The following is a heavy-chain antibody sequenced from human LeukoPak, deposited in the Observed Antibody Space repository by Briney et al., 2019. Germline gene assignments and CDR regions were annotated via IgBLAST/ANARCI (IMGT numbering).Heavy chain of an antibody. D-gene: IGHD4-17*01. V-gene: IGHV3-30*02. J-gene: IGHJ4*02. CDR3: AKAGAYGDALDY. Sequence: GGSLRLSCAASGFTFSSYGMHWVRQAPGKGLEWVAFIRYDGSNKYYADSVEGRFTISRDNSKNTLYLQMNSLRAEDTAVYYCAKAGAYGDALDYWGQGTLVTVSS. CDR1: GFTFSSYG. CDR2: IRYDGSNK.